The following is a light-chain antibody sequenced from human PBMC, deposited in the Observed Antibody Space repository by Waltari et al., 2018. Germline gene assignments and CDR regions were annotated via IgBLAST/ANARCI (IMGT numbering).Light chain of an antibody. Sequence: EIVLTQSPGTLSLSPGERATLSCRASQSVTSISVTWYQQKLGQAPRLLIYGTSSRATGIPDMFSGSGSGTDFTLTISRLEPEDFAVYYCQQYDGEVVTFGGGTKVEI. CDR3: QQYDGEVVT. CDR2: GTS. J-gene: IGKJ4*01. V-gene: IGKV3-20*01. CDR1: QSVTSIS.